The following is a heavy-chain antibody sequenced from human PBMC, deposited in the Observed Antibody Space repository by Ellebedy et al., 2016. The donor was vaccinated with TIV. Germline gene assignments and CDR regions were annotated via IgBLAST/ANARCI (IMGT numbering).Heavy chain of an antibody. CDR3: TKEDGDSGGKLDY. Sequence: GESLEISCAASGFTFSSYAASWVRQAPGKGLEWVAGLNANGVVIAYADSVNGRSTISRDNSKHTLYLQMNSLRPEDTAVYYCTKEDGDSGGKLDYWGQGALVTVSS. V-gene: IGHV3-23*01. D-gene: IGHD4-23*01. J-gene: IGHJ4*02. CDR2: LNANGVVI. CDR1: GFTFSSYA.